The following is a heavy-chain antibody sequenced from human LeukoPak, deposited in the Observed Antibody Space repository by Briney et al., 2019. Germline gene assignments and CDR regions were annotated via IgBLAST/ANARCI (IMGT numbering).Heavy chain of an antibody. CDR2: IIPIFGTA. D-gene: IGHD2-2*01. Sequence: ASVKVSCKASGGTFSSYAISWVRQAPGQGLEWMGGIIPIFGTANYAQKFQGRVTITADKSTSTAYMELSSLRSEDTAVYYCARAGCSSTSCYVGELDYWGQGTLVTVSS. CDR3: ARAGCSSTSCYVGELDY. J-gene: IGHJ4*02. CDR1: GGTFSSYA. V-gene: IGHV1-69*06.